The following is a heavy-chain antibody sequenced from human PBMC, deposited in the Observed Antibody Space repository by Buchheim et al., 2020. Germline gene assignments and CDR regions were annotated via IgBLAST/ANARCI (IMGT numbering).Heavy chain of an antibody. CDR3: ARGRVATDFDY. Sequence: QVHLVESGGGLVKPGESLRLSCAASGFIFSDYYMSWIRQAPGKGLEWVSYISASGATRHYADSVKGRFTISRANAKNSMHPQMNSLTAGDTAVYYCARGRVATDFDYWGQGTL. CDR2: ISASGATR. D-gene: IGHD5-12*01. V-gene: IGHV3-11*01. J-gene: IGHJ4*02. CDR1: GFIFSDYY.